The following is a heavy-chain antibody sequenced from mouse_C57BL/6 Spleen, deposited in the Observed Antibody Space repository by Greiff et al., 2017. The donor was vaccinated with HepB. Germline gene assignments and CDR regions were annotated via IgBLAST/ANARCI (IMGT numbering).Heavy chain of an antibody. CDR1: GYTFTDYY. V-gene: IGHV1-26*01. CDR2: INPNNGGT. J-gene: IGHJ2*01. D-gene: IGHD1-1*01. Sequence: EVQLQQSGPELVKPGASVKISCKASGYTFTDYYMNWVKQSHGKSLEWIGDINPNNGGTSYNQKFKGKATLTVDKSSSTAYMELRSLTSEDSAVYYCATDYYGSSSGYWGQGTTLTVSS. CDR3: ATDYYGSSSGY.